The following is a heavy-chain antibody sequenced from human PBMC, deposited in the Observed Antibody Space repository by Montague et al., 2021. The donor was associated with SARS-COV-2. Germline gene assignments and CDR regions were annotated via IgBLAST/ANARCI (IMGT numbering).Heavy chain of an antibody. CDR1: GDSVSSNTVA. V-gene: IGHV6-1*01. D-gene: IGHD6-6*01. CDR3: ARDSEYSIDH. J-gene: IGHJ4*02. CDR2: TYYRSKWYN. Sequence: CAISGDSVSSNTVAWNWFRQSPSRGLEWLGRTYYRSKWYNDYAVSMQSRATINPDTSKNQFSLHVNSVTPEDTAVYYCARDSEYSIDHWGQGLLVTVSS.